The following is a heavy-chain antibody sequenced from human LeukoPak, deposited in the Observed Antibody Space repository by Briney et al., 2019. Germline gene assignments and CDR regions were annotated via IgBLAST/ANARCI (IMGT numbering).Heavy chain of an antibody. V-gene: IGHV1-46*03. CDR1: GYTFTSYY. D-gene: IGHD3-10*01. Sequence: ASVKVSCKAPGYTFTSYYMHWVRQAPGQGLEWMGLINPSGGSTSYAQKFQGRVTITRDTSTSTAYMELSSLRSEDTAVYYCARDRSYGSGSYYYYMDVWGKGTTVTVSS. J-gene: IGHJ6*03. CDR3: ARDRSYGSGSYYYYMDV. CDR2: INPSGGST.